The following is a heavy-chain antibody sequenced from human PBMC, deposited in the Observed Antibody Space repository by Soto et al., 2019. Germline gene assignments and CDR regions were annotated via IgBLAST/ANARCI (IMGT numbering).Heavy chain of an antibody. CDR1: GGSFSGYY. CDR2: INHSGST. Sequence: QVQLQQWGAGLLKPSETLSLTCAVYGGSFSGYYWSWIRQPPGKGLEWIGEINHSGSTNYNPSLKSRVTISVDTSKNQFSLKLSSVTAADTAVYYCARRSYYGYYYGMDVWGQGTTVTVSS. CDR3: ARRSYYGYYYGMDV. J-gene: IGHJ6*02. V-gene: IGHV4-34*01. D-gene: IGHD1-26*01.